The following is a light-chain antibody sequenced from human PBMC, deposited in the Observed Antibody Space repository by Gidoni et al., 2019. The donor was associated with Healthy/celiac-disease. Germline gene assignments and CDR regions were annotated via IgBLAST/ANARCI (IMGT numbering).Light chain of an antibody. J-gene: IGKJ4*01. Sequence: IQLTQSPSSLSASVGDRVTITCRASQGISSYLAWYQRKPGKAPKLLIYAASTLQRGVPSRFSGSGSGTDFTLTSSSLQPEDFATYYCQQLNRYPFTFGGGTKVEIK. V-gene: IGKV1-9*01. CDR1: QGISSY. CDR2: AAS. CDR3: QQLNRYPFT.